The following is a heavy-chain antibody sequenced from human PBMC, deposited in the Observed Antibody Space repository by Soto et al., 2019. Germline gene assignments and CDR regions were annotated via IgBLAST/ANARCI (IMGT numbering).Heavy chain of an antibody. CDR3: ARPAYGDYDFDY. Sequence: SVKVSCKASGGTFSSYAISWVRQAPGQGLEWMGGIIPIFGTANYAQKFQGRVTITADESTSTAYMELSSLRSEDTAVYYCARPAYGDYDFDYWGQGTLVTVPS. CDR1: GGTFSSYA. D-gene: IGHD4-17*01. CDR2: IIPIFGTA. V-gene: IGHV1-69*13. J-gene: IGHJ4*02.